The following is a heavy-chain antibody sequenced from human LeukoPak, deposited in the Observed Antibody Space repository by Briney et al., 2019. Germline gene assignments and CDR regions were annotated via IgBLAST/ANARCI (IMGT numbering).Heavy chain of an antibody. D-gene: IGHD5-18*01. V-gene: IGHV3-48*01. J-gene: IGHJ4*02. CDR3: ARESYPIDY. CDR2: ISSSSSTI. CDR1: GFTFRNYV. Sequence: GGSLRLSCAASGFTFRNYVIHWVRQAPGKGLEWVSYISSSSSTIYYADSVKGRFTISRDNAKNSLYLQMNSLRAEDTAVYYCARESYPIDYWGQGTLVTVSS.